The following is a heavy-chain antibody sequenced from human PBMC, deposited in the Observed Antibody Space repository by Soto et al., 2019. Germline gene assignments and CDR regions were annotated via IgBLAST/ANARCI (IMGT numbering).Heavy chain of an antibody. V-gene: IGHV1-69*01. J-gene: IGHJ4*02. CDR1: GGTFSSYA. Sequence: QVQLVQSGAEVKKPGSSVKVSCKASGGTFSSYAISWVRQAPGQGLEWMGGVIPIFGTANYAQKFQGRVTITADESTSTAYMELSSLRSEDTAVYYCAAPGEVVLAARDYFDYWGQGTLVTVSS. CDR2: VIPIFGTA. CDR3: AAPGEVVLAARDYFDY. D-gene: IGHD3-10*01.